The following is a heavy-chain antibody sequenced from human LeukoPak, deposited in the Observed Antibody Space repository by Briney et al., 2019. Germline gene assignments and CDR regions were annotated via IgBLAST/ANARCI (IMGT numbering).Heavy chain of an antibody. D-gene: IGHD1-26*01. CDR1: GGTFTNYA. Sequence: VKVSCKASGGTFTNYAFTWVRQAPGQGLEWMGGIIPVFGTTNYAQKFQGRVTITADESTTTAYMELRSLRSEDTAVYYCARGVRNSGSYYVDYWGQGTPVTVSS. J-gene: IGHJ4*02. CDR2: IIPVFGTT. CDR3: ARGVRNSGSYYVDY. V-gene: IGHV1-69*01.